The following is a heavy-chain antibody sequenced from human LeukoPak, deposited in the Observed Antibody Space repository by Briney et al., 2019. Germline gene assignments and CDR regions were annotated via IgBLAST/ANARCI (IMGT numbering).Heavy chain of an antibody. CDR1: GGSISSGGNY. CDR3: ARENPSGYYNRPIDY. D-gene: IGHD3-22*01. Sequence: SETLSLTCTVSGGSISSGGNYWSWIRQHPGKGLEWIGYIYYSGSTNYNPSLKNRVTISVDTSKNQFSLELSSVTAADTAIYYCARENPSGYYNRPIDYWGQGTLVTVSS. CDR2: IYYSGST. V-gene: IGHV4-31*03. J-gene: IGHJ4*02.